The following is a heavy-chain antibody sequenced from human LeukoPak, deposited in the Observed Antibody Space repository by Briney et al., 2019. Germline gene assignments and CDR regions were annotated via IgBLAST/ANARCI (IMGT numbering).Heavy chain of an antibody. CDR2: ISYDGSNK. D-gene: IGHD5-18*01. CDR3: AKDLRGYSYGLYYYGMDV. J-gene: IGHJ6*04. CDR1: GFTFSSYG. Sequence: XXXXCAASGFTFSSYGMHWVRQAPGKGLEWVAVISYDGSNKYYADSVKGRFTISRDNSKNTLYLQMNSLRAEDTAVYYCAKDLRGYSYGLYYYGMDVCGKGTTVTVSS. V-gene: IGHV3-30*18.